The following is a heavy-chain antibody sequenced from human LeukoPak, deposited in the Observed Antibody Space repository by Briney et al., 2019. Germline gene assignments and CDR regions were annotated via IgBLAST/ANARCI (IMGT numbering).Heavy chain of an antibody. CDR2: INHSGST. D-gene: IGHD4-11*01. V-gene: IGHV4-34*01. Sequence: PSETLSLTCAVYGGSFSGYYWSWIRQPPGKGLEWIGEINHSGSTNYNPSLKSRVTISVDTSKNQFSLKLSSVTAADTAVYYCARDFGTPSDYRVSYYYYGMDVWGQGTTVTVSS. CDR3: ARDFGTPSDYRVSYYYYGMDV. CDR1: GGSFSGYY. J-gene: IGHJ6*02.